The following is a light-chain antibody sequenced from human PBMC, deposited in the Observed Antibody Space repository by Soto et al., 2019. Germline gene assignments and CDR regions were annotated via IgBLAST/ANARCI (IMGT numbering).Light chain of an antibody. J-gene: IGKJ5*01. V-gene: IGKV3-15*01. Sequence: EVVLTQSPATLSASPGERATLSCRASQSVSSSLAWYQRRPGQAPRLLIYSASTRATGIPARFSGSASGTEFTLTISSLQSEDFAIYYCQQSNNWPLTFGQGTRLEIK. CDR1: QSVSSS. CDR3: QQSNNWPLT. CDR2: SAS.